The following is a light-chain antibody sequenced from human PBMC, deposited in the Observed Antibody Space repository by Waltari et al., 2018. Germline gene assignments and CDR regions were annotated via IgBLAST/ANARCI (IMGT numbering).Light chain of an antibody. CDR1: QSVSSN. CDR3: QQYNNWPL. CDR2: GAS. V-gene: IGKV3-15*01. J-gene: IGKJ4*01. Sequence: EIVMTQSPATLSVSPGERATLSCRASQSVSSNLAWYQQKPGQAPRLLIYGASTRANGIPTRFSGSGSGTEFTLTISSMQSEDFAVYYCQQYNNWPLFGGGTKVEIK.